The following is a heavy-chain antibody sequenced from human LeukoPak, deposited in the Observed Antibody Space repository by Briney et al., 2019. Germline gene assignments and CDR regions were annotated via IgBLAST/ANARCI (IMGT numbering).Heavy chain of an antibody. CDR2: ISSSSSYI. Sequence: AGGSLRLSCAASGFTFRSYSMNWVRQAPGKGLEWVSSISSSSSYIYYADSVKGRFTISRDNAKNSLYLQMNSLRAEDTAVYYCARSLGYSYGYVFDYWGQGTLVTVSS. J-gene: IGHJ4*02. CDR3: ARSLGYSYGYVFDY. CDR1: GFTFRSYS. D-gene: IGHD5-18*01. V-gene: IGHV3-21*01.